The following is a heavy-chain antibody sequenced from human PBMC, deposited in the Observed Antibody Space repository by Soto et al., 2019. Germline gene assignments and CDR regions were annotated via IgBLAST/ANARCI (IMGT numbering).Heavy chain of an antibody. J-gene: IGHJ5*02. CDR1: MTSINVHSYY. CDR2: SYYSGTT. CDR3: TRRYNWNDNYYDP. V-gene: IGHV4-39*01. Sequence: HGATISITCAVSMTSINVHSYYWTWIRKPPGKGLEWIGSSYYSGTTYFNPSLKSRASISVDTSKNEFSLSLTSVTAADTAVYYCTRRYNWNDNYYDPRGPGPLVTVS. D-gene: IGHD1-20*01.